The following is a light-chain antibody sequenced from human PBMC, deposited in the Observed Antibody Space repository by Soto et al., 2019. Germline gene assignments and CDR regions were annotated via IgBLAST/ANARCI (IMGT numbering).Light chain of an antibody. V-gene: IGLV2-14*02. CDR1: SSDIGTYNL. J-gene: IGLJ3*02. Sequence: QSALTQPASVSGSPGQSITISCTGTSSDIGTYNLVSWYQHYPGKAPKLMIYEGIKRPSGVSNRFSGSKSGNTASLTVSGLQAEDEADYYCSSYAGSNNLVFAGGTKVTVL. CDR3: SSYAGSNNLV. CDR2: EGI.